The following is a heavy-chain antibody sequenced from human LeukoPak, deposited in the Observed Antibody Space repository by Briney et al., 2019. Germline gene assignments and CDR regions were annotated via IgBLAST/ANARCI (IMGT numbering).Heavy chain of an antibody. J-gene: IGHJ4*02. Sequence: NPSETLSLTCTVSGGSITSYCWSWIRQPPGKGLEWIGYIYSSGSTTYSPSLKSRVTISVDTSKNQFSLKLTSVTAADTAVYYCARRAVAGNYFDYWGQGTLVTDSS. CDR3: ARRAVAGNYFDY. CDR1: GGSITSYC. D-gene: IGHD6-19*01. CDR2: IYSSGST. V-gene: IGHV4-59*08.